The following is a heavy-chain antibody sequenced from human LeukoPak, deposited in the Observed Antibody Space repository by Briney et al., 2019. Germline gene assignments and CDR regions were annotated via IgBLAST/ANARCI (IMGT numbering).Heavy chain of an antibody. V-gene: IGHV4-34*01. CDR3: AREEYSGVGSLDP. Sequence: PSETPSLTCTVSGGSISSYYWSWIRQPPGKGLEWIGEINHSGSTNYNPSLKSRVTISVDTSKNQFSLKLSSVTAADTAVYYCAREEYSGVGSLDPWGQGTLVTVSS. J-gene: IGHJ5*02. CDR2: INHSGST. D-gene: IGHD6-6*01. CDR1: GGSISSYY.